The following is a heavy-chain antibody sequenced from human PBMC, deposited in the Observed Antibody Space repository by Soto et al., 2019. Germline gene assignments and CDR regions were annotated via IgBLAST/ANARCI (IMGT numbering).Heavy chain of an antibody. Sequence: ASVKVSCKASGGTFSSYAISWVRQAPGQGLEWMGGIIPIFGTANYAQKFQGRVTIAADESTSTAYMELSSLRSEDTAVYYCARVRITMVRGVISSVYYYYGMDVWGQGT. CDR2: IIPIFGTA. CDR3: ARVRITMVRGVISSVYYYYGMDV. D-gene: IGHD3-10*01. J-gene: IGHJ6*02. V-gene: IGHV1-69*13. CDR1: GGTFSSYA.